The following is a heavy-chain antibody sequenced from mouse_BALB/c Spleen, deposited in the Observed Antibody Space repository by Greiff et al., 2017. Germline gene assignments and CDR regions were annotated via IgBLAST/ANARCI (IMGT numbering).Heavy chain of an antibody. CDR1: GYTFTNYW. V-gene: IGHV1-63*02. CDR2: IYPGGGYT. Sequence: QVQLQQSGAELVRPGTSVKISCKASGYTFTNYWLGWVKQRPGHGLEWIGDIYPGGGYTNYNEKFKGQATLTADTSSSTAYMQLSSLTSEDSAVYFCAREGGIRLGYFDYWGQGTTLTVSS. J-gene: IGHJ2*01. D-gene: IGHD1-2*01. CDR3: AREGGIRLGYFDY.